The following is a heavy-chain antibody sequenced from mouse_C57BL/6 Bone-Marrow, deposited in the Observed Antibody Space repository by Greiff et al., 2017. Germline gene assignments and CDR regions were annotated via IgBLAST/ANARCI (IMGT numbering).Heavy chain of an antibody. CDR2: IYPRSGNT. CDR3: ARWGNWAWFAY. J-gene: IGHJ3*01. V-gene: IGHV1-81*01. CDR1: GYTFTSYG. Sequence: VQLQQSGAELARPGASVTLSCKASGYTFTSYGISWVKQRTGQGLEWIGEIYPRSGNTYYNEKFKGKATLTADKSSSTAYMELRSLTSEDSAVYFCARWGNWAWFAYWGQGTLVTVCA. D-gene: IGHD4-1*01.